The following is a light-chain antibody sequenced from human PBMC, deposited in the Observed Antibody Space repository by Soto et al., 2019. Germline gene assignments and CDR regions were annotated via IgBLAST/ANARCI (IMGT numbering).Light chain of an antibody. CDR1: SSDIGGYNY. CDR2: EVT. CDR3: CSYAVSNNSFL. V-gene: IGLV2-8*01. J-gene: IGLJ1*01. Sequence: QSVLTQAPSASGSPGQSVTISCTAGSSDIGGYNYVSWYQKRPGKVPRLIIYEVTKRPSGVPDRSSPSKSGNTASLPVSGLQADDEADYYCCSYAVSNNSFLFGPGTNVTVL.